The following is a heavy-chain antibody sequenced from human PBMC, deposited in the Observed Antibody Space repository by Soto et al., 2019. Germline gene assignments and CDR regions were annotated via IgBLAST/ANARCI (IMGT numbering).Heavy chain of an antibody. Sequence: QVQLQESGPGLVQPSETLSLTCAVSGGSISSFYWSWIRQPPRKGLEWIGYIFYSGSTDYNPSLTRRVTISLDTSKNQIYLKLSSVTAADTAVYYCARHVDSSGWYKGAFDTWGQGTMVTVSS. V-gene: IGHV4-59*08. CDR3: ARHVDSSGWYKGAFDT. CDR1: GGSISSFY. CDR2: IFYSGST. D-gene: IGHD6-19*01. J-gene: IGHJ3*02.